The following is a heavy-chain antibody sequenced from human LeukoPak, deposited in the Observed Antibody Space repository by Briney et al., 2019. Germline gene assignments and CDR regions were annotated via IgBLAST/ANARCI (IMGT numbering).Heavy chain of an antibody. D-gene: IGHD6-13*01. V-gene: IGHV4-39*07. J-gene: IGHJ3*02. CDR2: IYYSGST. CDR3: ASPSLLAAAGTGAFDI. Sequence: PSETLSLTCTVSDGSISSSSYYWGWIRQPPGKGLEWIGSIYYSGSTYYNPSLKSRVTISVDTSKNQFSLKLSSVTAADTAVYYCASPSLLAAAGTGAFDIWGQGTMVTVSS. CDR1: DGSISSSSYY.